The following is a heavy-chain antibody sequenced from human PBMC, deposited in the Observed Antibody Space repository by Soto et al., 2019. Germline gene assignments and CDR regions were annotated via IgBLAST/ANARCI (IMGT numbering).Heavy chain of an antibody. J-gene: IGHJ6*02. CDR3: ARHVTQWLRFRGMDV. CDR1: GYSFTSYW. Sequence: PGESLKISCKGSGYSFTSYWISWVRQMPGKGLEWMGRIDPSDSYTNYSPSFQGHVTISAGKSISTAYLQWSSLKASDTAMYYCARHVTQWLRFRGMDVWGQGTTVTVSS. D-gene: IGHD5-12*01. V-gene: IGHV5-10-1*01. CDR2: IDPSDSYT.